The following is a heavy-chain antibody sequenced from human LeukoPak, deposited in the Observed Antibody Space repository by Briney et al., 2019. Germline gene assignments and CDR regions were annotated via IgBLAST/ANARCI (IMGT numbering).Heavy chain of an antibody. CDR3: AIKYSSSSYWYFDY. J-gene: IGHJ4*02. Sequence: ASVKVSCKASGGTFSSYAIGWVRQAPGQGLEWMGGIIPIFGTANYAQKFQGRVTITTDESTSTAYTELSSLRSEDTAVYYCAIKYSSSSYWYFDYWGQGTLVTVSS. CDR1: GGTFSSYA. CDR2: IIPIFGTA. D-gene: IGHD6-6*01. V-gene: IGHV1-69*05.